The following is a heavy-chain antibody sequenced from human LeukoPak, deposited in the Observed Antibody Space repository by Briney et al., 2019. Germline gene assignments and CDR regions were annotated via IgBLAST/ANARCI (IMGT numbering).Heavy chain of an antibody. V-gene: IGHV3-23*01. CDR3: AKDPRWGQQLVQSKSKIYYFDY. D-gene: IGHD6-13*01. Sequence: GGSLRLSCAASGFTFSSYAMSWVRQAPGKGLEWVSAISGSGGSTYYADSVKGRFTISRDNSKNTLYLQMNSLRAEDTAVYYCAKDPRWGQQLVQSKSKIYYFDYWGQGTLVTVSS. CDR1: GFTFSSYA. CDR2: ISGSGGST. J-gene: IGHJ4*02.